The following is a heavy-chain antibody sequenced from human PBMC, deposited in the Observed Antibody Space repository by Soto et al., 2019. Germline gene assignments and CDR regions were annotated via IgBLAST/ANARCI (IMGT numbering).Heavy chain of an antibody. CDR3: ARMGYCSGGSCYGGAFDI. D-gene: IGHD2-15*01. CDR1: GFTFSSYS. J-gene: IGHJ3*02. Sequence: VSLRLSCAASGFTFSSYSMNWVRQAPGKGLEWVSSISSSSSYIYYADSVKGRFTISRDNAKNSLYLQMNSLRAEDTAVYYCARMGYCSGGSCYGGAFDIWGQGTMVTVSS. CDR2: ISSSSSYI. V-gene: IGHV3-21*01.